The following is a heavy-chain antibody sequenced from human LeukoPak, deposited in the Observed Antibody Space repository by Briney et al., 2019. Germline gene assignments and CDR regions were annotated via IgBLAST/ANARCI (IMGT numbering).Heavy chain of an antibody. D-gene: IGHD5-18*01. J-gene: IGHJ6*02. CDR1: GFTFSSYS. Sequence: PGGSLRLSCAASGFTFSSYSMNWVRQAPGKGLEWVSYISSSSSTIYYADSVKGRFTISRDNAKNSLYLQMNSLRAEDTAVYYCARGIGYSYGYYYYYGMDVWGQGTTVTVSS. CDR2: ISSSSSTI. CDR3: ARGIGYSYGYYYYYGMDV. V-gene: IGHV3-48*01.